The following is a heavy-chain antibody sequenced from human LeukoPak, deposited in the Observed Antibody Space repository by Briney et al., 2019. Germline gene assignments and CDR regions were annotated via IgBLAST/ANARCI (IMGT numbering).Heavy chain of an antibody. CDR2: VDNDGRGT. D-gene: IGHD3-3*01. Sequence: GGSLRLSCSASGFTYSAYWMHGVRQAPGKGLVGFSYVDNDGRGTAYVDSVKGRFTISRDNAKNTVYLQMNSLRVDDTAVYYCARDGSGSIDLDHWGQGTLVTVSS. CDR1: GFTYSAYW. CDR3: ARDGSGSIDLDH. J-gene: IGHJ4*02. V-gene: IGHV3-74*01.